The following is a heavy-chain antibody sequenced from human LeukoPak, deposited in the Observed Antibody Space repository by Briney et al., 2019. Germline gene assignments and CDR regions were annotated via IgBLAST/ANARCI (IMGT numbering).Heavy chain of an antibody. J-gene: IGHJ3*02. V-gene: IGHV3-48*01. CDR3: GRTYDFGIGPPGDAFDN. CDR1: GFTFTMFS. D-gene: IGHD3-3*01. Sequence: PGGSLRLSCAASGFTFTMFSMNWVRQAAGKGLEWIAFMRGRSDTTYYANSVQGRFTISRHNAEDSAYLQMNSLRGEDTAVYYCGRTYDFGIGPPGDAFDNWGQGTLVTVFS. CDR2: MRGRSDTT.